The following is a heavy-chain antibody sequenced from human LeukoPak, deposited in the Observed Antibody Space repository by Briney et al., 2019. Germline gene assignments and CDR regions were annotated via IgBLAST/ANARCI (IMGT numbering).Heavy chain of an antibody. Sequence: GGSLTLSCAASGFTFSDYWMHWVRQAPGKGLVWVSRISSDGSRVTYADSVKGRFTISRDNAKNTLYLQMNSLRVEDTAVYYCAKGGLGSGYFDYWGQGTLVTVSS. CDR2: ISSDGSRV. V-gene: IGHV3-74*01. J-gene: IGHJ4*02. D-gene: IGHD3-10*01. CDR3: AKGGLGSGYFDY. CDR1: GFTFSDYW.